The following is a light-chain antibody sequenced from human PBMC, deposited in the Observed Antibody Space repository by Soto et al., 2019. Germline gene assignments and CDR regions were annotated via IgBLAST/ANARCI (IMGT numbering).Light chain of an antibody. CDR1: SSDVGGYNY. V-gene: IGLV2-14*01. J-gene: IGLJ3*02. CDR2: EVR. Sequence: QSALTQPASVSGSPGQSITISCTGTSSDVGGYNYVSWYQQHPGKAPKLMIYEVRNRPSGVSNRFSGSKSGNTASLTISGLQAEDEAEYYCSSYTSSSTHWVFGGGTQLTV. CDR3: SSYTSSSTHWV.